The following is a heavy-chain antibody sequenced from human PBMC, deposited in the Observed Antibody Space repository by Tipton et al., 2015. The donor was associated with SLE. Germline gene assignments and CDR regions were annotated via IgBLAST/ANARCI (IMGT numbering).Heavy chain of an antibody. J-gene: IGHJ6*02. Sequence: QLVQSGPEVKKPGSSVKVSCKASGGTFSNCAISWVRQAPGQGLEWMGGIIPIFATPNYAQKFQGRVTITTDESTSTAYMELNSLRSEDTAVYYCARGGVSRVQGVIGGKLDYYYGMDVWGQGATVTVSS. CDR1: GGTFSNCA. CDR2: IIPIFATP. V-gene: IGHV1-69*05. D-gene: IGHD3-10*01. CDR3: ARGGVSRVQGVIGGKLDYYYGMDV.